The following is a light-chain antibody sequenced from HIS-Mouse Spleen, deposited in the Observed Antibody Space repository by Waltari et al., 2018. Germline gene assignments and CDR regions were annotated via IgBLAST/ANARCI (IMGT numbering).Light chain of an antibody. Sequence: QPALTHPASVAGSPGQSITISSTGTSSDVVGYNYFSWYQQHPAKATKLMIYDVSNRPSGVSNRFSGSKSGNTASLTISGLQAEDEADYYCSSYTSSSTLVFGGGTKLTVL. V-gene: IGLV2-14*03. J-gene: IGLJ2*01. CDR3: SSYTSSSTLV. CDR2: DVS. CDR1: SSDVVGYNY.